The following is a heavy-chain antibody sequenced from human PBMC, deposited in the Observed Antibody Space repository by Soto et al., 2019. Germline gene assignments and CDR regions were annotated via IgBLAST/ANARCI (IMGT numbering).Heavy chain of an antibody. J-gene: IGHJ6*02. CDR1: GYSFTSYC. CDR2: IYPGDSDT. Sequence: PGESLKISCNGSGYSFTSYCIGLVLQMPGKGLEWMGIIYPGDSDTRYSPSFQGLVTISADKSISTAYLQWSSLKASDTAMYYCARRSDTAMVTDYYGMDVWGQGTTVTVSS. V-gene: IGHV5-51*01. D-gene: IGHD5-18*01. CDR3: ARRSDTAMVTDYYGMDV.